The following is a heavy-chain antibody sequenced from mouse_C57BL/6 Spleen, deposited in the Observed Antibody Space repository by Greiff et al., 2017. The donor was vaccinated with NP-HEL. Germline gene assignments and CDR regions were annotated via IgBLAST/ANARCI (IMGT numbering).Heavy chain of an antibody. Sequence: EVKLMESGGGLVQPGGSLSLSCAASGFTFTDYYMSWVRQPPGKALEWLGFIRNKANGYTTEYSASVKGRFTISRDNSQSILYLQMNALRAEDSATYYCARGLPLMDYWGQGTSVTVSS. D-gene: IGHD2-4*01. CDR3: ARGLPLMDY. V-gene: IGHV7-3*01. CDR2: IRNKANGYTT. CDR1: GFTFTDYY. J-gene: IGHJ4*01.